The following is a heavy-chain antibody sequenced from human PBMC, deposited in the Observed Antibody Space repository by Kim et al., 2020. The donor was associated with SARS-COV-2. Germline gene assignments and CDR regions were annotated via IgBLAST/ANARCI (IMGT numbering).Heavy chain of an antibody. Sequence: RFTISRDNAKNSLYLQMNSLRDEDTAVYYCARGIKFRGIIWFGELFHLDVWGQGTTVTVSS. CDR3: ARGIKFRGIIWFGELFHLDV. J-gene: IGHJ6*02. D-gene: IGHD3-10*01. V-gene: IGHV3-48*02.